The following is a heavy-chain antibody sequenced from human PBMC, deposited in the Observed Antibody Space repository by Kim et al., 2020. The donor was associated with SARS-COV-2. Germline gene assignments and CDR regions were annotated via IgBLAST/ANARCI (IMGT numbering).Heavy chain of an antibody. CDR2: ISYSGAT. D-gene: IGHD1-1*01. CDR1: GGSINSHF. J-gene: IGHJ4*02. Sequence: SETLSLTCSVSGGSINSHFWNWIRQSPGKGLEWIGHISYSGATNYNPSLKSRVTISVDTSKNQFSLRLNSVTAADTAVYFCAREDTTWTSPFDYWGQGTLGTVSS. CDR3: AREDTTWTSPFDY. V-gene: IGHV4-59*11.